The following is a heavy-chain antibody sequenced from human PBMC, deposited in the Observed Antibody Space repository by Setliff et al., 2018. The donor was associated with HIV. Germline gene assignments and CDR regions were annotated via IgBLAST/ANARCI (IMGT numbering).Heavy chain of an antibody. CDR2: ISPYNGDT. Sequence: GASVKVSCKASGYPFTSYGLCWGRQAPGQGLEWMGWISPYNGDTYYDEKFQGRVTMTTDKSTSTASMELTSLRSDETAVYYCARMNAYYNVWRSTYYFDYWGQGTLVTVSS. CDR3: ARMNAYYNVWRSTYYFDY. CDR1: GYPFTSYG. J-gene: IGHJ4*02. D-gene: IGHD3-3*01. V-gene: IGHV1-18*01.